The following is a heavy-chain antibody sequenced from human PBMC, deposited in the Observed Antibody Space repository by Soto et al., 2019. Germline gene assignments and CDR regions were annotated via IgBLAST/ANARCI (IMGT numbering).Heavy chain of an antibody. D-gene: IGHD6-13*01. CDR2: IYYSGST. J-gene: IGHJ5*02. V-gene: IGHV4-59*08. CDR1: GGSISTYY. Sequence: SETLSLTCSVSGGSISTYYWSWIRQPPGKGLEWIGYIYYSGSTNYNPPLKSRVTISVDTSKNQFSLKLSSVTAADTAVYYCARRPGYSSPNWFDPWGQGTLVTVS. CDR3: ARRPGYSSPNWFDP.